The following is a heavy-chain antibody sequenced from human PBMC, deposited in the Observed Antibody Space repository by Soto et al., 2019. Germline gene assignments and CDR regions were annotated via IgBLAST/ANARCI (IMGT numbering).Heavy chain of an antibody. CDR2: ISVYNGNT. Sequence: QVQLVQSGAEVKKPGASVKVSCKASGYTFTSYGISWVRQAPGQGLEWMGWISVYNGNTNYAQKLQGRVTMTTDTXXSTADMELRSLRSDDTAVYYCASGWFGEFVYYFDYWGQGTLVTVSS. CDR1: GYTFTSYG. V-gene: IGHV1-18*01. D-gene: IGHD3-10*01. J-gene: IGHJ4*02. CDR3: ASGWFGEFVYYFDY.